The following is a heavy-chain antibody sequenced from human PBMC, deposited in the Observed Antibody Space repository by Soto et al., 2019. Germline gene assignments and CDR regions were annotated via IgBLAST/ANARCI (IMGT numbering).Heavy chain of an antibody. CDR1: GFTFSGYA. D-gene: IGHD4-17*01. Sequence: EVQLLESGGDLVQPGRSLRLSCAASGFTFSGYAMRWVRQAPGKGLEWVSVIHGVGNSAYYADSVKGRFNISRDNSKTTLYLQMSSLSGEDTAVYYCAKNRGRVTTSLHFDYLGHGTLGTVSS. CDR2: IHGVGNSA. V-gene: IGHV3-23*01. CDR3: AKNRGRVTTSLHFDY. J-gene: IGHJ4*01.